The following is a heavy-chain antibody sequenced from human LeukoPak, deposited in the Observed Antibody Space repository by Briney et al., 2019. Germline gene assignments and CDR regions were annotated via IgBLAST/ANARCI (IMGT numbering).Heavy chain of an antibody. D-gene: IGHD5-18*01. Sequence: GGSLRLSCAASGFTFSNAWMSWVRQAPGKGLEWVGRIKSKTDGGTTDYAAPVKGRFTISRDDSKNTLYLQMNSLKTEDTAVYYCTTATRNTAMAYPYYFDYWGQGTLVTVSS. CDR3: TTATRNTAMAYPYYFDY. CDR2: IKSKTDGGTT. J-gene: IGHJ4*02. V-gene: IGHV3-15*01. CDR1: GFTFSNAW.